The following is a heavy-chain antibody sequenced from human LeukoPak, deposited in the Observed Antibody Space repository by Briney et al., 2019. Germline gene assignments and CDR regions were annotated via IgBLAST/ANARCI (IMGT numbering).Heavy chain of an antibody. V-gene: IGHV3-21*01. J-gene: IGHJ4*02. Sequence: GGSLRLSCAASGFTFSSYSMNWVRQAPGKGLEWVSSISSSSSYIYYADSVKGRFTISRDNAKNSLYLQMNSLRAEDTAVYYCASYRHPQWELVFDYWGQGTLVTVSS. CDR3: ASYRHPQWELVFDY. D-gene: IGHD1-26*01. CDR1: GFTFSSYS. CDR2: ISSSSSYI.